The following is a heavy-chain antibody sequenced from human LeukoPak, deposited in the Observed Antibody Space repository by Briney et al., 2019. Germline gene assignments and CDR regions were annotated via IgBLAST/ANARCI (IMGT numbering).Heavy chain of an antibody. D-gene: IGHD4-11*01. V-gene: IGHV1-69*02. CDR3: ARTTTETQEYFQH. J-gene: IGHJ1*01. CDR2: IIPILGIA. Sequence: SVKVSCKASGGTFSSYTVSWVRQAPGQGLEWMGRIIPILGIANYAQKFQGRVTITADKSTSTAYMELSSLRSGDTAVYYCARTTTETQEYFQHWGKGTLVTVSS. CDR1: GGTFSSYT.